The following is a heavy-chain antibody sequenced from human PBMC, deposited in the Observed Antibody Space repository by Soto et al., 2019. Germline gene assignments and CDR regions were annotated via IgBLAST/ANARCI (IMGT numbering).Heavy chain of an antibody. D-gene: IGHD2-15*01. V-gene: IGHV1-18*01. CDR1: GYTFTSYG. Sequence: GASGKVSCKASGYTFTSYGISWVRQAPGQGLEWMGWISAYNGNTNYAQKLQGRVTMTTDTSTSTAYMELRSLRSDDTAVYYCARVSPKDCSGGSCYSPPNAFDIWGQGTMVTVSS. J-gene: IGHJ3*02. CDR2: ISAYNGNT. CDR3: ARVSPKDCSGGSCYSPPNAFDI.